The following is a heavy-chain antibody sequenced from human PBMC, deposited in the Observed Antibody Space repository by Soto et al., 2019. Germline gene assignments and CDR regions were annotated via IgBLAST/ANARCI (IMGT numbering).Heavy chain of an antibody. D-gene: IGHD5-18*01. Sequence: QVYLVQSGAEVRWPGASVKVSCTAFGYILTGYSLHWVRQAPGQGLEWMGWIDPNSGATNSAERFHGRVSMTRDTSISAAYLELSSLRSDDTAVYYCARGYGSSPNMELRFGMDVWGQGTTISVSS. J-gene: IGHJ6*02. CDR2: IDPNSGAT. CDR1: GYILTGYS. V-gene: IGHV1-2*02. CDR3: ARGYGSSPNMELRFGMDV.